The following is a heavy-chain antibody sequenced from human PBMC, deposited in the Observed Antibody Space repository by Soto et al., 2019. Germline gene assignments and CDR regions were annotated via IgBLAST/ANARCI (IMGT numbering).Heavy chain of an antibody. CDR2: IIPIFGTA. J-gene: IGHJ6*02. CDR3: AREGNSNYVGYYYYGMDV. V-gene: IGHV1-69*13. D-gene: IGHD4-4*01. CDR1: GGTFSSYA. Sequence: ASLKFSCKASGGTFSSYAISWVRQAHGQGLEWMGGIIPIFGTANYAQKFQGRVTITADESTSTAYMELSSLRSEDTAVYYCAREGNSNYVGYYYYGMDVWGQGTTVTVSS.